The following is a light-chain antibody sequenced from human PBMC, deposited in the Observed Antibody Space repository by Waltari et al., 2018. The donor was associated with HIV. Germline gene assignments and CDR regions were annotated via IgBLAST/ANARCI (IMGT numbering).Light chain of an antibody. CDR1: HSTNRA. V-gene: IGKV1-5*03. Sequence: DITLTQSPSTLSASVGESVTITCRASHSTNRALAWYQQKVGKAPKVIIYQASSLHSGVPARFSGRASGTEFTLTISSLQPDDSATYFCHQYDIVSGTFGPGTKVEIK. CDR3: HQYDIVSGT. J-gene: IGKJ1*01. CDR2: QAS.